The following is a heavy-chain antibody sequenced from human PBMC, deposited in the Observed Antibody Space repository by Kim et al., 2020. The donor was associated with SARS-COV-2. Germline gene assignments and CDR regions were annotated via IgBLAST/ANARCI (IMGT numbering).Heavy chain of an antibody. J-gene: IGHJ4*02. V-gene: IGHV4-34*01. Sequence: SETLSLTCAVYGGSFSGYYWSWIRQPPGKGLEWIGEINHSGSTNYNPSLKSRVTISVDTSKNQFSLKLSSVPAADTAVYYCARGLDPLSPYYWGQGTLVTVSS. CDR1: GGSFSGYY. CDR2: INHSGST. D-gene: IGHD2-2*03. CDR3: ARGLDPLSPYY.